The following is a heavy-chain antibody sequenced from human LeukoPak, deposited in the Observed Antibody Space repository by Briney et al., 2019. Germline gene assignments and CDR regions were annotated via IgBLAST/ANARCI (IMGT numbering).Heavy chain of an antibody. CDR3: ARGPMVRGGSFDY. CDR1: GFTFTTYG. D-gene: IGHD3-10*01. J-gene: IGHJ4*02. Sequence: ASVKVSCKASGFTFTTYGISWVRQAPGQGLEWMGWISTYNGNTNTDYAQKFQGRVTITRDTSASTAYMELSSLRSEDTAVYYCARGPMVRGGSFDYWGQGTLVTVSS. V-gene: IGHV1-18*01. CDR2: ISTYNGNT.